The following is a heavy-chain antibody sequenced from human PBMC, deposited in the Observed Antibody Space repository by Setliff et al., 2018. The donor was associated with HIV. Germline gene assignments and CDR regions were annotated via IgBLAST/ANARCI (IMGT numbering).Heavy chain of an antibody. J-gene: IGHJ2*01. CDR1: GYTFTSYA. D-gene: IGHD6-13*01. V-gene: IGHV1-3*01. Sequence: VTVSCKASGYTFTSYAMHWVRQAPGQRLEWMGWINAGNGNTKYSQKFQGRVTITRDTSASTAYMELSSLRSEDTAVYYCARDQSIAAADDDWYFDLWGRGTLVTVSS. CDR2: INAGNGNT. CDR3: ARDQSIAAADDDWYFDL.